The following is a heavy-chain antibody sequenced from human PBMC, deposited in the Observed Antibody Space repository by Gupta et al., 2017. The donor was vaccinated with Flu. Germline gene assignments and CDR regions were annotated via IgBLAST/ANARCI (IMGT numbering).Heavy chain of an antibody. Sequence: HWVRQAPGKGLEWVAVIWYDGSNKYYADSVKGRVTISRDNSKNTLYLQMNSLRAEDTAVYYCARASPNYYGLRGGATFDYWGQGALVTVSS. V-gene: IGHV3-33*01. CDR3: ARASPNYYGLRGGATFDY. CDR2: IWYDGSNK. J-gene: IGHJ4*02. D-gene: IGHD3-10*01.